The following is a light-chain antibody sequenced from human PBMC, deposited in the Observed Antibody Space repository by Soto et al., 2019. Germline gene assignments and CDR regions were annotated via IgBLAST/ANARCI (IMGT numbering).Light chain of an antibody. CDR2: DAS. Sequence: EIVLTQSPATLSLSPGEGATVSCRASQSVSSHLAWYQQKRGQAPRLLIYDASSRASGIPARFSGRGSGTDFTLTISDLEPEDLAIYYCQQGGNWPLTFGQGTRLEIK. J-gene: IGKJ5*01. V-gene: IGKV3-11*01. CDR1: QSVSSH. CDR3: QQGGNWPLT.